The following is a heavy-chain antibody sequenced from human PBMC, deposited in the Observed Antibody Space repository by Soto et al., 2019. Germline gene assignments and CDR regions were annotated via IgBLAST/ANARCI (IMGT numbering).Heavy chain of an antibody. D-gene: IGHD4-17*01. J-gene: IGHJ4*02. V-gene: IGHV1-18*04. CDR3: ATTVTTRTPGDN. CDR2: IRNDNGNT. CDR1: GYTFTTTYG. Sequence: QVQLVQSGVEVKKPGASVKVACKASGYTFTTTYGISWVRQAPGQGLEWMGWIRNDNGNTKYAQNLQGRVTMTTDISTSTAYMELRSLRSDDTAVYYCATTVTTRTPGDNWGQGPLVTVAS.